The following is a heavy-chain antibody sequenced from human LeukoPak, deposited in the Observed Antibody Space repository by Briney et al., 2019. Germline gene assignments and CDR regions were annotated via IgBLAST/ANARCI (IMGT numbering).Heavy chain of an antibody. CDR3: AKALSGLSAFDI. D-gene: IGHD3-10*01. CDR2: ISGSGGST. Sequence: GGSLRFSCAASGFTFSSYAMSWVRQAPGKGLEWVSAISGSGGSTYYADSVKGRFTISRDNSKNTLYPQMNSLRAEDTAVYYCAKALSGLSAFDIWGQGTMVTVSS. J-gene: IGHJ3*02. V-gene: IGHV3-23*01. CDR1: GFTFSSYA.